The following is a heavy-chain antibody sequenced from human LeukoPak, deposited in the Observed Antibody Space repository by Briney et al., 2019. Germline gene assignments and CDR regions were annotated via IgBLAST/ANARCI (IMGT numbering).Heavy chain of an antibody. CDR2: MNPNSGNT. D-gene: IGHD2-15*01. V-gene: IGHV1-8*03. Sequence: ASVKVSCEASGYTFTSYDINWVRQATGQGLEWMGWMNPNSGNTGYAQKFQGRVTITRNTSISTAYMELSSLRSEDTAVYYCARRRATHRNWFDPWGQGTLVTVSS. J-gene: IGHJ5*02. CDR3: ARRRATHRNWFDP. CDR1: GYTFTSYD.